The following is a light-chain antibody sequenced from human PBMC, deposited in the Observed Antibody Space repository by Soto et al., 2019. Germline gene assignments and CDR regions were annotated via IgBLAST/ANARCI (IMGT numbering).Light chain of an antibody. Sequence: QSALTQPASVSGSPGQSITISCTGTSSDVGSYNLVSWYQQHPGKAPKLMIYGGSKRPSGVSNRFSGSKSGNTASLTISGLQAEDEADYYCCSYAGSSTLGVVFGGGTKLTVL. V-gene: IGLV2-23*01. CDR3: CSYAGSSTLGVV. J-gene: IGLJ2*01. CDR2: GGS. CDR1: SSDVGSYNL.